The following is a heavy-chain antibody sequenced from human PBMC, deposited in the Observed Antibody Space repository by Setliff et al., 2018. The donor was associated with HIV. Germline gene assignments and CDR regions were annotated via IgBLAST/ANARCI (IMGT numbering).Heavy chain of an antibody. CDR2: ISPTGNT. CDR3: AKSSPSIGYISDH. V-gene: IGHV4-59*03. J-gene: IGHJ4*02. CDR1: GASISSYY. Sequence: SETLSLTCSVSGASISSYYWSWIRQPPGKGLEWIWYISPTGNTNYNPSLKSRVTISPDTSKNQFSLNVRSVTAADTAVYFCAKSSPSIGYISDHWGQGTLVTVSS. D-gene: IGHD5-12*01.